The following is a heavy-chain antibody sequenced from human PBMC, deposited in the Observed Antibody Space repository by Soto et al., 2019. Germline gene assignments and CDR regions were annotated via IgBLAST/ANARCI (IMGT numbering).Heavy chain of an antibody. V-gene: IGHV3-23*01. J-gene: IGHJ5*02. CDR1: GFTFSSYA. Sequence: GGSLRLSCAASGFTFSSYAMSWVRQAPGKGLEWVSAISGSGGSTYYADSVKGRFTISRDNSKNTLYLQMNSLRAEDTAVYYCAKDRDSVLMVYAIRGNWFDPWGQGTLVTVSS. CDR3: AKDRDSVLMVYAIRGNWFDP. CDR2: ISGSGGST. D-gene: IGHD2-8*01.